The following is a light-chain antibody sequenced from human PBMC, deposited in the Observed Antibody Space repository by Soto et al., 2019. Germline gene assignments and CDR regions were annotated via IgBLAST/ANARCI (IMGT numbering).Light chain of an antibody. CDR1: QSVSSSY. Sequence: EIVLTQSPGTLSLSPGERATLSCRASQSVSSSYLAWYQQKPGQAPRLLIYGASSRATGIPDRFSGSGSGTDLTLTISRLEPEYFAVYYCQQYGSSLLTFGGGTKVEIK. CDR3: QQYGSSLLT. J-gene: IGKJ4*01. V-gene: IGKV3-20*01. CDR2: GAS.